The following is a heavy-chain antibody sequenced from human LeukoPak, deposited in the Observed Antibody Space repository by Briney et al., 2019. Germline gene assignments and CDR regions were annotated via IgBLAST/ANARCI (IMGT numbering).Heavy chain of an antibody. CDR2: ISSNGDST. Sequence: GGSLRLSCATSGFTFSSYAMHWVRQAPGKGLEYVSAISSNGDSTFYANSVKGRFTISRDNSKNTLYLQMGSLRADDMAVYYCLRWSDYWGQGTLVTVSS. CDR1: GFTFSSYA. J-gene: IGHJ4*02. V-gene: IGHV3-64*01. D-gene: IGHD4-23*01. CDR3: LRWSDY.